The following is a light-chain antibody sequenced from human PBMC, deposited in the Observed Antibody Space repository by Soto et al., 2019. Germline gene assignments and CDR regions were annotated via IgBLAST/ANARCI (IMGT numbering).Light chain of an antibody. J-gene: IGKJ1*01. V-gene: IGKV4-1*01. CDR3: QQYYSIPWT. CDR2: WAS. CDR1: QSVFYSSNNNNY. Sequence: DIVMTQSPDSLAVSLGERATINCKSSQSVFYSSNNNNYLACYQQKPGQPPKLLIYWASTRQSGVPDRFSGSGSGTDFSLTISSLQAEDVAVYYCQQYYSIPWTFGQGTKVEIK.